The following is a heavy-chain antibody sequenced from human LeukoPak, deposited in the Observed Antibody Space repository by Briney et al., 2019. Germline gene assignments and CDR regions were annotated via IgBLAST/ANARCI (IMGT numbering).Heavy chain of an antibody. CDR2: IYTSGST. CDR3: ARDRIYDYIWGSYRDDAFGI. Sequence: KPSETLSLTCTVSGGSISSYYWSWIRQPAGKGLEWIGRIYTSGSTNYNPSLKSRVTMSVDTSKNQFSLKLSSVTAADTAVYYCARDRIYDYIWGSYRDDAFGIWGQGTMVTVSS. V-gene: IGHV4-4*07. CDR1: GGSISSYY. D-gene: IGHD3-16*02. J-gene: IGHJ3*02.